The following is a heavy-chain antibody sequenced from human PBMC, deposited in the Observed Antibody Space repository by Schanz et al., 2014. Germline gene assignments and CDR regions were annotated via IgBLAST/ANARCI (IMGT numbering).Heavy chain of an antibody. V-gene: IGHV3-48*01. CDR3: ARDLSSLIQGDV. D-gene: IGHD2-2*01. J-gene: IGHJ6*04. Sequence: EEQLVESGGGLVQPGGSLRLSCAASGFSFSSYTMSWVRQAPGKGLEWVSYISGSSSTKYYADSVKGRFTISRDNGKKSLYLQMNGLRAEDTAVYFCARDLSSLIQGDVWGKGTTVTVSS. CDR1: GFSFSSYT. CDR2: ISGSSSTK.